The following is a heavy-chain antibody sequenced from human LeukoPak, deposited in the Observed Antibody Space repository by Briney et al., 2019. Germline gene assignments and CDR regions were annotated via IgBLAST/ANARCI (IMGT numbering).Heavy chain of an antibody. V-gene: IGHV1-2*02. CDR3: ASGGYCSSASCYGVLDY. Sequence: ASVKVSCKASGYTFTGYCMHWVRQAPGQGLEWMGWINPNSGGTNYAQKFQGRVTMTRDTSISTAYMELSRLRSDDTAVYYCASGGYCSSASCYGVLDYWGQGTLVTVSS. CDR2: INPNSGGT. D-gene: IGHD2-2*03. J-gene: IGHJ4*02. CDR1: GYTFTGYC.